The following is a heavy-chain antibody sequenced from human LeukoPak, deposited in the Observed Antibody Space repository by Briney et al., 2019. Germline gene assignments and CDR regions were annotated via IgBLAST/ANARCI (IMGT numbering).Heavy chain of an antibody. CDR3: ARAVLRYGYAFDY. J-gene: IGHJ4*02. CDR1: GASFSGYY. Sequence: PSETLSLTCAVYGASFSGYYWSWIRQPPGKGLEWIGEINHSGSTNYNPSLKSRVTISVDTSKNQFSLKLSSVTAADTAVYYCARAVLRYGYAFDYWGQGTLVTVSS. CDR2: INHSGST. V-gene: IGHV4-34*01. D-gene: IGHD3-9*01.